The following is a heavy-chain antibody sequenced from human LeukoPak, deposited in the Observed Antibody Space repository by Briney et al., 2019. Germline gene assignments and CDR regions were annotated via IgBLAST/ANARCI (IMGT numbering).Heavy chain of an antibody. CDR2: ISGSGGST. D-gene: IGHD2-15*01. Sequence: PGGSLRLSCAASGFTFSSYAMSWVRQAPGKGLEWVSAISGSGGSTYYADSVKGRFTTSRDNSKNTLYLQMNSLRAEDTAVYYCASTWGYCSGGSCYRHTDYWGQGTLVTVSS. J-gene: IGHJ4*02. CDR3: ASTWGYCSGGSCYRHTDY. CDR1: GFTFSSYA. V-gene: IGHV3-23*01.